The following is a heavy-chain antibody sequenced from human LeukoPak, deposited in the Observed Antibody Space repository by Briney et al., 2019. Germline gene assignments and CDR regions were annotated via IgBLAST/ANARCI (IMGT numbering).Heavy chain of an antibody. CDR2: IRFDESDK. D-gene: IGHD2-2*03. V-gene: IGHV3-30*02. CDR3: VKDGYCSSASCYAGHWFDA. CDR1: GFTFSNYG. Sequence: GGSLRLSCIASGFTFSNYGMHWVRQAPGKGLDWVAFIRFDESDKYYADSVKGRFTISRDNSENTVYLQMNSLRPEDTAVYYCVKDGYCSSASCYAGHWFDAWGQGTLVTVSS. J-gene: IGHJ5*02.